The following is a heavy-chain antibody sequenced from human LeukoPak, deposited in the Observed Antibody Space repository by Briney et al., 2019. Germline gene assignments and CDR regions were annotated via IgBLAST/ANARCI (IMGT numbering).Heavy chain of an antibody. D-gene: IGHD6-13*01. V-gene: IGHV3-21*01. J-gene: IGHJ4*02. CDR2: ISSSSSYI. CDR1: GFTFSSYS. Sequence: PGGSLRLSCAASGFTFSSYSMNWVRQAPGKGVEWVSSISSSSSYIYYADSVKGGFTISRDKDKNSLYMQMKSLRAEDTAVYYCARDRESSSWFDYWGQGTLVTVSS. CDR3: ARDRESSSWFDY.